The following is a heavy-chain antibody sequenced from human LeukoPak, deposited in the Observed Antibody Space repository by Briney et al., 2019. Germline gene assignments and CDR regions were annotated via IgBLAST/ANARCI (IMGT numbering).Heavy chain of an antibody. D-gene: IGHD6-13*01. V-gene: IGHV3-23*01. CDR2: ISGSGGST. Sequence: GGTLRLSCAASGFTFSSYGMSWVRQAPGKGLEWVSAISGSGGSTYYADSVKGRFTISRDNSKNTLYLQMNSLRAEDTAVYYCAKGGYSSSWYTWFDPWGQGTLVTVSS. J-gene: IGHJ5*02. CDR1: GFTFSSYG. CDR3: AKGGYSSSWYTWFDP.